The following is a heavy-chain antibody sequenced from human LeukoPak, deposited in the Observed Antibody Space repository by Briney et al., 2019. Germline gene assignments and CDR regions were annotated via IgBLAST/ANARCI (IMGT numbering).Heavy chain of an antibody. CDR3: AAYGDNSDFAY. J-gene: IGHJ4*02. V-gene: IGHV3-74*01. D-gene: IGHD4-23*01. CDR2: IYAHGSNT. Sequence: GGPLRLSCAASGFTLSSYWMHWVRQAPGKGLVWVSNIYAHGSNTTYADSVKGRFTISRDSAKNTVFLHMNSLRAEDTAVYYCAAYGDNSDFAYWGQGTLVTVSS. CDR1: GFTLSSYW.